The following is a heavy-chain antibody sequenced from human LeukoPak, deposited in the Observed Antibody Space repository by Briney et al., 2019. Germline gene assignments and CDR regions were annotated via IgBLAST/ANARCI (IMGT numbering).Heavy chain of an antibody. CDR2: IYYSGST. CDR1: GGSISSSSYY. J-gene: IGHJ4*02. V-gene: IGHV4-39*07. D-gene: IGHD3-22*01. CDR3: AGERGYYYDSSGYYLSY. Sequence: SETLSLTCTVSGGSISSSSYYWGWIRQPPGKGLEWIGSIYYSGSTYYNPSLKSRVTISVDTSKNQFSLKLSSVTAADTAVYYCAGERGYYYDSSGYYLSYWGQGTLVTVSS.